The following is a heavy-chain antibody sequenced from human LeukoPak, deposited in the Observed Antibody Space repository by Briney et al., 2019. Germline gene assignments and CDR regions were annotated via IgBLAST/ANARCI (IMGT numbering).Heavy chain of an antibody. CDR3: ARTLIEYSVSSCYFDY. J-gene: IGHJ4*02. Sequence: GGSLRLSCAASGFTFSSYGMHWVRQAPGKGLEWVSSISYSGGSTYYADSVKGRFTVSRDNSKNTLYLQMNSLRAEDTAVYYCARTLIEYSVSSCYFDYWGQGTLVTVSS. CDR1: GFTFSSYG. CDR2: ISYSGGST. V-gene: IGHV3-NL1*01. D-gene: IGHD6-6*01.